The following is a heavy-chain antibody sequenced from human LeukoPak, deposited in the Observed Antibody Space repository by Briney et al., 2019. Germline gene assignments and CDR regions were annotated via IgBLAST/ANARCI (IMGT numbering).Heavy chain of an antibody. Sequence: SETLSLTCAVYGGSFSGYYWVWIRQPPGKGLEWIGNIYYSGSTYYNPSLKSRVTISVDTSKNQFSLKLSSVTAADTAVYYCARRVFGDNYFDYWGRGTLVTVSS. V-gene: IGHV4-34*01. D-gene: IGHD3-10*01. CDR1: GGSFSGYY. CDR3: ARRVFGDNYFDY. CDR2: IYYSGST. J-gene: IGHJ4*02.